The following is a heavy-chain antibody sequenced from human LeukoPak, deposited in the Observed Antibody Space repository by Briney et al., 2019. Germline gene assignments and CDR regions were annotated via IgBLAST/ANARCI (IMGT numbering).Heavy chain of an antibody. Sequence: SGPTLVDPTQTLTLTCTFSGFSLTTSGVGVGWIRQPPGKALEWLALIYWDDDERYSPSLKNRLTITRDTSKNQVVLTMTNMDPVDTATYYCAHRMGMGGFDPWGQGTLVTVSS. CDR3: AHRMGMGGFDP. D-gene: IGHD3-16*01. J-gene: IGHJ5*02. CDR2: IYWDDDE. CDR1: GFSLTTSGVG. V-gene: IGHV2-5*02.